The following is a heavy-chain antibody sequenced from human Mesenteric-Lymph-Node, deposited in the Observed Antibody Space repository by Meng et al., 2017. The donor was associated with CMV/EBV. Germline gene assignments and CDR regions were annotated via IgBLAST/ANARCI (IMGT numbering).Heavy chain of an antibody. CDR3: ARDEDWFDP. Sequence: ASVQVSCKASGYTFTGYYMHWVRQAPGQGLEWMGWIDPNTGGTDPAQKFQGRVTMTRDTAISTVDMEVSSLRSDDTAVYYCARDEDWFDPWGQGTLVTVSS. CDR2: IDPNTGGT. J-gene: IGHJ5*02. V-gene: IGHV1-2*02. CDR1: GYTFTGYY.